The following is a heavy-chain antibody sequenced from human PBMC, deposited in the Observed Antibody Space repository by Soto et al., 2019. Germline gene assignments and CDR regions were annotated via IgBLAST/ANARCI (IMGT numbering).Heavy chain of an antibody. CDR3: TRVLGYTFEPGKTRYYAMDV. Sequence: QVQLVQSGAEVKKPGSSVTVSCKTSGGTFSKDAIKWVRQAPGQGLEWMGLHNPVFGSPIYAQKVQGRIRITADESTSTAFMDLSSLRSEDTAVYYCTRVLGYTFEPGKTRYYAMDVWGQGTTVSVSS. J-gene: IGHJ6*02. CDR2: HNPVFGSP. CDR1: GGTFSKDA. V-gene: IGHV1-69*01. D-gene: IGHD5-18*01.